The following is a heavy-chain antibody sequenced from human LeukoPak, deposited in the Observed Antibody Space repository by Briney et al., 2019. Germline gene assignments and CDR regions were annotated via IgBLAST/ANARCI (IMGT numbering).Heavy chain of an antibody. CDR3: ARRSQFWSGYYYYYYMDV. D-gene: IGHD3-3*01. CDR1: GYSFTSYW. CDR2: IHPGDSDT. Sequence: GESLKISCKGSGYSFTSYWIGWVRQMPGKGLEWMGIIHPGDSDTRYSPSFQGQVTISADKSISTAYLQWSSLKASDTAMYYCARRSQFWSGYYYYYYMDVWGKGTTVTVSS. J-gene: IGHJ6*03. V-gene: IGHV5-51*01.